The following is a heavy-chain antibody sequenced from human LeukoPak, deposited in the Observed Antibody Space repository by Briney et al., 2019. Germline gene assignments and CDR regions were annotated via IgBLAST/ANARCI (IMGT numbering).Heavy chain of an antibody. CDR1: GFTFSSYA. D-gene: IGHD6-13*01. J-gene: IGHJ5*01. CDR3: ARESPVAATGRSWFDS. Sequence: GGSLRLSSAASGFTFSSYAMSWVRQAPGKGLEWVSTITGGGSTTYYADSVKGRFTISRDNSKNTLYLQMNSLRAEDTALYYCARESPVAATGRSWFDSWGQGTLVTVSS. V-gene: IGHV3-23*01. CDR2: ITGGGSTT.